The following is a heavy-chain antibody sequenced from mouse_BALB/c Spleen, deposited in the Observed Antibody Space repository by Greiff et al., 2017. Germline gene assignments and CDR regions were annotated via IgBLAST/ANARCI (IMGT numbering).Heavy chain of an antibody. CDR1: GFTFTDYY. Sequence: EVMLVESGGGLVQPGGSLRLSCATSGFTFTDYYMSWVRQPPGKALEWLGFIRNKANGYTTEYSASVKGRFTISRDNSQSILYLQMNTVRAEDSATYYCARDKGGAYWGQGTLVTVSA. J-gene: IGHJ3*01. V-gene: IGHV7-3*02. CDR2: IRNKANGYTT. D-gene: IGHD3-3*01. CDR3: ARDKGGAY.